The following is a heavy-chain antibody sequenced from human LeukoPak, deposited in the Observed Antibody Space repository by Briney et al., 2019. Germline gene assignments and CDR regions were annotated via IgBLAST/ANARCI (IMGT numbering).Heavy chain of an antibody. V-gene: IGHV4-34*01. J-gene: IGHJ3*02. CDR2: INHSGST. Sequence: SETLSLTCAVYGGSFSGYYWSWIRQPPGKGLEWIGEINHSGSTNYNPSPKSRVTISVDTSKNQFSLKLSSVTAADTAVYYCARASTVLRAFDIWGQGTMVTVSS. CDR3: ARASTVLRAFDI. CDR1: GGSFSGYY. D-gene: IGHD4-17*01.